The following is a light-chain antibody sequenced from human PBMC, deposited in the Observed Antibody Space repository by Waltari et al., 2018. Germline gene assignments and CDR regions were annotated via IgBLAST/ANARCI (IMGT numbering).Light chain of an antibody. J-gene: IGLJ2*01. CDR2: KDT. V-gene: IGLV3-25*03. CDR1: VLAKHY. CDR3: QSADGSANDVV. Sequence: SYELTQPPSASVSPAQTARTTSSADVLAKHYSYWYSQRPGQAPVMVIYKDTERPSEIPERFSGSSSGTTVTLTIYGVQAEDEADYYCQSADGSANDVVFGGGTKLTVL.